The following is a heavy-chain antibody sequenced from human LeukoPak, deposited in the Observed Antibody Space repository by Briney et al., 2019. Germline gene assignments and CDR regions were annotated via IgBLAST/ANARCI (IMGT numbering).Heavy chain of an antibody. CDR3: ARSRAGYGAFDI. Sequence: PSETLSLTCTVSGGSISSSSYYWGWIRQPPGKGLEWIGSIYYSGSTYYNPSLKSRVTISVDTSKNQFSLKLSSVTAADTAVYYCARSRAGYGAFDIWGQGTMVTVSS. J-gene: IGHJ3*02. CDR1: GGSISSSSYY. V-gene: IGHV4-39*01. CDR2: IYYSGST. D-gene: IGHD1-1*01.